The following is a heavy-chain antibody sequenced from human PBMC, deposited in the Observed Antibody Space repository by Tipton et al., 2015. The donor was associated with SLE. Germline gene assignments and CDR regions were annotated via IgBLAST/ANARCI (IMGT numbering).Heavy chain of an antibody. V-gene: IGHV3-30*04. Sequence: RSLRLSCAASGFTFRSYAIHWVRQAPGRGLEWLAFISYDGNIQYYADSVKGRFTISRDNSKNTVFLQMHGLRVGDTAVYYCARDLVPLGIGAAGFDHWGQGSLVTVSS. CDR3: ARDLVPLGIGAAGFDH. J-gene: IGHJ4*02. D-gene: IGHD6-13*01. CDR2: ISYDGNIQ. CDR1: GFTFRSYA.